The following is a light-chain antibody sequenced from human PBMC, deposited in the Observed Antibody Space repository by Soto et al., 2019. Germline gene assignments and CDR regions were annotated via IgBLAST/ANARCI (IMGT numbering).Light chain of an antibody. CDR1: SGHSSYI. CDR2: LEGSGSY. J-gene: IGLJ3*02. V-gene: IGLV4-60*03. Sequence: QPVLTQSSSASASLGSSVKLTCTLSSGHSSYIIAWHQQQPGKAPRYLMKLEGSGSYNKGSGVPDRFSDSSSGADRYLTISNLQSEDEADYYCETWDTNIRVFGGGTKLTVL. CDR3: ETWDTNIRV.